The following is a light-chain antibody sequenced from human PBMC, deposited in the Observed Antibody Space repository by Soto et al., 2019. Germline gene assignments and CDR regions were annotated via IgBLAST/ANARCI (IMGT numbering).Light chain of an antibody. J-gene: IGLJ2*01. CDR1: SSDVGGYNY. Sequence: QSALTQPASVSGSPGQSITISCTGTSSDVGGYNYVSWYQHHPGKAPKLMIYDVSNRPSGVSNRFSGSKSDNTASLTISGLQAEDEADYYCSSHTSTSTVVFGGGTKLTLL. V-gene: IGLV2-14*03. CDR2: DVS. CDR3: SSHTSTSTVV.